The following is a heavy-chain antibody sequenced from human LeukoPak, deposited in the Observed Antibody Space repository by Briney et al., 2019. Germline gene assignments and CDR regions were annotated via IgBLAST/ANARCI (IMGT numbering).Heavy chain of an antibody. Sequence: ASVKVSCKASGYTFTSYYMHWVRQAPGQGLEWMGIINTSGGSTSYAQKFQGRVTMTRDTSTSTVYMELSSLRSEDTAVYYCVREVDIVVVPHAIHPWAKEPRVTVS. D-gene: IGHD2-2*03. V-gene: IGHV1-46*03. CDR1: GYTFTSYY. J-gene: IGHJ5*02. CDR2: INTSGGST. CDR3: VREVDIVVVPHAIHP.